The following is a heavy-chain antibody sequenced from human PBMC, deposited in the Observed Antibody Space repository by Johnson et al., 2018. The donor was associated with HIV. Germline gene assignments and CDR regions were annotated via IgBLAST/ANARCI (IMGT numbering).Heavy chain of an antibody. CDR1: GFTFSSYA. D-gene: IGHD3-22*01. CDR2: ISSNGGST. Sequence: MQLVESGGGVVQPGRSLRLSCAASGFTFSSYAMHWVRQAPGKGLEYVSAISSNGGSTYYANSVKGRFTISRDNSKNTLYLQMGSLRAEDMAVYYCARPLSSGLGFDAFDIWGQGTMVTVSS. J-gene: IGHJ3*02. V-gene: IGHV3-64*01. CDR3: ARPLSSGLGFDAFDI.